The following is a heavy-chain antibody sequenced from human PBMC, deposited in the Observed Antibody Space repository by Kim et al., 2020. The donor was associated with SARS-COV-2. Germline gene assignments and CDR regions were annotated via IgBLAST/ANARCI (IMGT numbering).Heavy chain of an antibody. CDR1: GFTFGDYA. D-gene: IGHD3-10*01. J-gene: IGHJ6*02. CDR2: ITWNSATI. Sequence: GGSLRLSCAASGFTFGDYAMHWVRQAPGKGLEWVSGITWNSATIGYGDSVKGRFTISRDNAKNSLFLQMNSLRVEDTALYYCAKDLYGSGSYYYFYGMDVWGQGTTVTVSS. CDR3: AKDLYGSGSYYYFYGMDV. V-gene: IGHV3-9*01.